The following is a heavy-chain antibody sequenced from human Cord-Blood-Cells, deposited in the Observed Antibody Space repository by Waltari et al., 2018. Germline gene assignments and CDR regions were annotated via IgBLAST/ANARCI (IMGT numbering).Heavy chain of an antibody. D-gene: IGHD7-27*01. J-gene: IGHJ4*02. Sequence: QVQLVESGGGVVQPGRSLRLSCAASGFTFSRYGMHWVRQAPGKVMEWVAVISYDGSNRYYADFVKVRLTISRDNSENTLYLQMNSLRAEDTAVYYCAKIEGLGTYDYWSQGTLVTVSS. CDR2: ISYDGSNR. CDR3: AKIEGLGTYDY. V-gene: IGHV3-30*18. CDR1: GFTFSRYG.